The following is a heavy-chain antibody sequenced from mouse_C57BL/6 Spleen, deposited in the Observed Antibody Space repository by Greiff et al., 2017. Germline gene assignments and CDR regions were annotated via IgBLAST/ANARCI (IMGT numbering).Heavy chain of an antibody. Sequence: VQLQQSGPELVKPGASVKISCKASGYSFTSYYIHWVKQRPGQGLEWIGWIYPGSGNTKYNEKFKGKATLTADTSSSTAYMQLSSLTSEDSAVYYCARGYYGRLAYWGQGTLVTVSA. CDR1: GYSFTSYY. CDR2: IYPGSGNT. J-gene: IGHJ3*01. CDR3: ARGYYGRLAY. D-gene: IGHD1-1*01. V-gene: IGHV1-66*01.